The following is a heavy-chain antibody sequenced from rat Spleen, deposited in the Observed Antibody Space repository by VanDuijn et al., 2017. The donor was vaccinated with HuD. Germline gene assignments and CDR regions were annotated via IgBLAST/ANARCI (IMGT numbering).Heavy chain of an antibody. CDR2: IWTGGST. CDR3: AREGGQWNFDY. D-gene: IGHD1-1*01. Sequence: QVQLKESGPGLVQPSQTLSLTCTVSGFSLTSYNVHWVRQPTGKGLEWMGIIWTGGSTDYNSALKSRLSISRDTSKSQVFLKMNSLQTEDIATYYCAREGGQWNFDYWGQGVMVTVSS. V-gene: IGHV2-30*01. J-gene: IGHJ2*01. CDR1: GFSLTSYN.